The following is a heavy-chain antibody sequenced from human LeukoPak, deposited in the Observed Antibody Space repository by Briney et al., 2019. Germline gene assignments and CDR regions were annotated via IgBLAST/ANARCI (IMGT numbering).Heavy chain of an antibody. Sequence: GGSLRLSCAASGFTFSSYSMNWVRQAPGKGLEWVAFIRYDGSNKYYADSVKGRFTISRDNSKNTLYLQMNSLRAEDTAVYYCTIQSLRSLDMDVWGKGTTVTVSS. D-gene: IGHD3-3*01. CDR2: IRYDGSNK. CDR3: TIQSLRSLDMDV. CDR1: GFTFSSYS. J-gene: IGHJ6*03. V-gene: IGHV3-30*02.